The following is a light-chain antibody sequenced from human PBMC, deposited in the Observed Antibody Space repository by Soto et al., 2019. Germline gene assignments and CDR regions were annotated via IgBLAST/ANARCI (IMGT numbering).Light chain of an antibody. V-gene: IGLV1-44*01. Sequence: QSVLTQPPSASGTPGQRVTISCSGSSSNIGSNTVNGYQQLPGTAPKLLIYSNTQRPSGVPDRCSGSKSGTSASLAISGLQYEDEADYYCAAWDDSLNGYVFGTGTKLTVL. CDR2: SNT. J-gene: IGLJ1*01. CDR1: SSNIGSNT. CDR3: AAWDDSLNGYV.